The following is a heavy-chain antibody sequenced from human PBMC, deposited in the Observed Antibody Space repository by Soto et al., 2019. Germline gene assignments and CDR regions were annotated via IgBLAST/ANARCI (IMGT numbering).Heavy chain of an antibody. CDR2: IYYTGST. J-gene: IGHJ4*02. CDR1: GGSVNSDNFY. D-gene: IGHD6-6*01. Sequence: SETLSLTCTVSGGSVNSDNFYWSWIRQPPGRGLEWIGYIYYTGSTNYNPSLKSRVTISIDTSRNQFSLKLSSVTAADTAVYYCAREFSNSPEAFDSWGQGSLVNVSS. CDR3: AREFSNSPEAFDS. V-gene: IGHV4-61*01.